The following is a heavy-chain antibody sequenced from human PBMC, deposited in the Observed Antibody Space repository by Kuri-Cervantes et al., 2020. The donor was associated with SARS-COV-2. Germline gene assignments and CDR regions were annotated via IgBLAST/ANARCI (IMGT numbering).Heavy chain of an antibody. Sequence: GGSLRLSCAASGFTFSNAWMSWVRQAPGKGLEWVANIKQDGSEKYYVDSVKGRFTISKDNAKNSLYLQMNSLRAEDTAVYYCARDTRRGYSYGYGFDYWGQGTLVTVSS. CDR1: GFTFSNAW. CDR3: ARDTRRGYSYGYGFDY. CDR2: IKQDGSEK. J-gene: IGHJ4*02. D-gene: IGHD5-18*01. V-gene: IGHV3-7*01.